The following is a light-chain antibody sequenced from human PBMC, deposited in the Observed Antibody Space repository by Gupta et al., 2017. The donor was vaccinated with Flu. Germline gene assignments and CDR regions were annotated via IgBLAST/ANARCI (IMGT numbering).Light chain of an antibody. CDR1: SGHSTYA. CDR2: LNSDGSH. CDR3: QTWGTGILV. Sequence: QLVLTQSPSASASLGASVKLTCTLSSGHSTYAIAWHQQQPEKGPRYLMKLNSDGSHSKGDGIPDRFSGSSSGAERYLTISSLQSEDDTYDYCQTWGTGILVFGGGTKLTVL. V-gene: IGLV4-69*01. J-gene: IGLJ2*01.